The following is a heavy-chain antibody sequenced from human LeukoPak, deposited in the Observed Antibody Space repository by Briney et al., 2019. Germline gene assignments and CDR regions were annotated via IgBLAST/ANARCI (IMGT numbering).Heavy chain of an antibody. CDR2: IIPILGIA. D-gene: IGHD1-26*01. CDR1: GGTFSSYA. J-gene: IGHJ4*02. CDR3: ARVGVVGATRGYYFDY. Sequence: ASLKVSCKASGGTFSSYAISWVRQAPGQGLEWMGRIIPILGIANYAQKFQGRVTITADKSTSTAYMELSSLRSEDTAVYYCARVGVVGATRGYYFDYWGQGTLVTVSS. V-gene: IGHV1-69*04.